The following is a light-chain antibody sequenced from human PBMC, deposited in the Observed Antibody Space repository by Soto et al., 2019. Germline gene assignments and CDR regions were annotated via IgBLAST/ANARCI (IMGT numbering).Light chain of an antibody. Sequence: EIVLTQSPGTLSLSPGERATFSCRASQSIDSAYLAWYQQKPGQAPRLLIYATSSRATGIPDRFSGSGSGTDFTLTISRLEPEYFAVYFCQQYDTSPRTFGQGTKVVIK. CDR3: QQYDTSPRT. J-gene: IGKJ1*01. CDR1: QSIDSAY. CDR2: ATS. V-gene: IGKV3-20*01.